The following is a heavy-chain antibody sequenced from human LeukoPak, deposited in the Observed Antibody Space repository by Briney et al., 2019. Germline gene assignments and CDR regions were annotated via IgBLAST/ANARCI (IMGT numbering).Heavy chain of an antibody. J-gene: IGHJ4*02. Sequence: ASVKVSCKASGYTFTSYDINWVRQATGQGLEWMGWMNPNSGNTGYAQKFQGRVTMTRNTSISTAYMELSSLRSEDTAVYYCARGPEYGGGNFWENSFDCGGKEPLVTVSS. V-gene: IGHV1-8*01. D-gene: IGHD2-21*02. CDR1: GYTFTSYD. CDR2: MNPNSGNT. CDR3: ARGPEYGGGNFWENSFDC.